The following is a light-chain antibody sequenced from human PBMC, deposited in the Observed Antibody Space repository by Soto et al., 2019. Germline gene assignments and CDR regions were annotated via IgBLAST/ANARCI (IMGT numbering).Light chain of an antibody. CDR3: LLDFGYFWA. CDR1: QAIRTA. Sequence: AIQLTQSPSSLYASVGDRVTITCRASQAIRTALGWYQQKPGKVPKLLIYAASILQSGVPSRFSGSGSGTDFTLTISSLQPEDFATYYCLLDFGYFWAFGQGTKVEIK. V-gene: IGKV1-6*01. J-gene: IGKJ1*01. CDR2: AAS.